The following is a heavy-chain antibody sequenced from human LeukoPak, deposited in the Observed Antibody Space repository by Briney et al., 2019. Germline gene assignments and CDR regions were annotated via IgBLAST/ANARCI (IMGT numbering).Heavy chain of an antibody. Sequence: MPSETLSLTCTVSGGSIRSSYYYWGWIRQPPGKGLEWIGSVYDSGSTYYNPSLKSRVTISVDTSKNQFSLKLSSVTAADTAVYYCARGGPFWYVWGQGTTVTVSS. CDR3: ARGGPFWYV. CDR1: GGSIRSSYYY. D-gene: IGHD3-3*01. CDR2: VYDSGST. J-gene: IGHJ6*02. V-gene: IGHV4-39*07.